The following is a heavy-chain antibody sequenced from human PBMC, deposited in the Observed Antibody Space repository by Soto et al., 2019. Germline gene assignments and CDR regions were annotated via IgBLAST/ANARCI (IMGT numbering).Heavy chain of an antibody. CDR2: IYYSGNS. D-gene: IGHD3-10*01. V-gene: IGHV4-31*03. CDR3: ARTVGSGSPDFDY. Sequence: QVQLQESGPGLLKTSQTLALTCSVSGASITSDGYYWSWIRQFPGKGLEWIGHIYYSGNSYYTLSLVSRLLISVDTSKTQFSLKLSSVTAAYTDVYYCARTVGSGSPDFDYWGQGILVTVSS. J-gene: IGHJ4*02. CDR1: GASITSDGYY.